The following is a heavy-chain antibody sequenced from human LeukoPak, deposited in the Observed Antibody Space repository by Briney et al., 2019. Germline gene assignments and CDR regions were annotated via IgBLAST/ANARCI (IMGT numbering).Heavy chain of an antibody. V-gene: IGHV4-34*01. CDR2: IEHLGST. CDR3: ARLGGYDFSTTFDP. Sequence: SETLSLTCGFSGGSFSGYHWSWIRQSPGKGLEWIAKIEHLGSTNYNPSLKSRVTISVDTSKNQFSLKLSSVTAADTAVYYCARLGGYDFSTTFDPWGQGTLVTVSS. CDR1: GGSFSGYH. D-gene: IGHD3-3*01. J-gene: IGHJ5*02.